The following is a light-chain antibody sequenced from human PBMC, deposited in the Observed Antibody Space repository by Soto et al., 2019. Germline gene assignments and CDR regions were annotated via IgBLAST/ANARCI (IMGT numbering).Light chain of an antibody. J-gene: IGLJ2*01. CDR3: SSYTSASTLV. CDR1: SNDIAISNY. CDR2: EVS. Sequence: QSALTQPASVSGSPGQSITISCTGTSNDIAISNYVSWYQQHPGKAPKLVIYEVSSRPSGVSDRFSASKSGITASLTISGLQPEDEADYFCSSYTSASTLVFGGGTQLTVL. V-gene: IGLV2-14*03.